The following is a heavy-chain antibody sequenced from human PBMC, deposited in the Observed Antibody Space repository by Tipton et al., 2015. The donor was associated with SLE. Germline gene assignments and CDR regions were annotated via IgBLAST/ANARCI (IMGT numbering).Heavy chain of an antibody. Sequence: SLRFSCAASGFTFSSYAMHWVRQAPGKGLEWVAVISYDGSNKYYADSVKGRFTISRDNSKNTLYLQMNSLRAEDTAVYYCARKPFSGSFYFDYWGQGTLVTVSS. V-gene: IGHV3-30*04. CDR2: ISYDGSNK. CDR3: ARKPFSGSFYFDY. CDR1: GFTFSSYA. D-gene: IGHD1-26*01. J-gene: IGHJ4*02.